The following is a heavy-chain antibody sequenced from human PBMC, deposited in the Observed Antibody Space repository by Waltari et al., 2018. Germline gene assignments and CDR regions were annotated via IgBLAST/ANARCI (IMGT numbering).Heavy chain of an antibody. CDR2: IIPIFGTG. D-gene: IGHD5-12*01. V-gene: IGHV1-69*05. J-gene: IGHJ3*02. CDR3: ASRKVEMATKQAAFDI. Sequence: QVQLVQSGAEVKKPGSSVKVSCKASGGTFSSYAISWVRQAPGQGLEWLGGIIPIFGTGNYEQKFQGRVTITTDESTSTAYMELSSLRSEDTAVYYCASRKVEMATKQAAFDIWGQGTMVTVSS. CDR1: GGTFSSYA.